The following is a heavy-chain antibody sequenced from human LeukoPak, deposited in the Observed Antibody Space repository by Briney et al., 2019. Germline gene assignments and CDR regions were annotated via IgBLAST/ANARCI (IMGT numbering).Heavy chain of an antibody. Sequence: PSETLSLTCAVYGGSFSGYYWSWIRQPPGKGLEWIGEINHSGSTNYNPSLKSRVTISVDRSKNQFSLKLSSVTAADTAVYYCARGYCSGGSCYSSHYYSYMDVWGKGTTVTVSS. CDR3: ARGYCSGGSCYSSHYYSYMDV. CDR1: GGSFSGYY. J-gene: IGHJ6*03. V-gene: IGHV4-34*01. CDR2: INHSGST. D-gene: IGHD2-15*01.